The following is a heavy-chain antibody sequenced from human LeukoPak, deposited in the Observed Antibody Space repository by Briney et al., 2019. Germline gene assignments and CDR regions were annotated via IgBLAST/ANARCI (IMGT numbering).Heavy chain of an antibody. D-gene: IGHD2-2*01. Sequence: QTGGSLRLSCAASGFTFSNYWMHWVRQAPGKGLVWVSRINSDGINTSYADSVKGRFTISRDNAKNSLYLQMNSLRAEDTAVYYCARFPMYCSSTTCYDYYYYYMDVWGKGTTVTVSS. CDR1: GFTFSNYW. V-gene: IGHV3-74*01. CDR3: ARFPMYCSSTTCYDYYYYYMDV. CDR2: INSDGINT. J-gene: IGHJ6*03.